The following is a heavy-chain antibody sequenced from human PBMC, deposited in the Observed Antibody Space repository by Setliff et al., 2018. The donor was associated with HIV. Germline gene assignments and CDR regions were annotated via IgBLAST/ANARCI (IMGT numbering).Heavy chain of an antibody. CDR3: ARVSSGDYYSEHYLYVDV. CDR2: IYYIGST. V-gene: IGHV4-59*01. CDR1: GGSINNYY. Sequence: PSETLSLTCTVSGGSINNYYWSWVRQTPGKGLEWIGQIYYIGSTNYNPSLKSRVMISVDTSKNQFSLRLSSVAAADTAVYYCARVSSGDYYSEHYLYVDVWGKGTMVTVSS. J-gene: IGHJ6*03. D-gene: IGHD1-26*01.